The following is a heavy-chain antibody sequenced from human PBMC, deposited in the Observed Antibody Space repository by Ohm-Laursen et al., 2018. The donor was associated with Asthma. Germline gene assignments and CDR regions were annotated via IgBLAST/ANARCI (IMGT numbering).Heavy chain of an antibody. CDR3: ATQRVFDWFHFDY. CDR2: FLYDGIRK. D-gene: IGHD3-9*01. V-gene: IGHV3-30*03. J-gene: IGHJ4*02. CDR1: GFTFTTFW. Sequence: SLRLSCAASGFTFTTFWMHWVRQAPGKGLEWVAVFLYDGIRKYYADSVKGRFTISRDNSKSTVSLQMDSLRPEDTAVYYCATQRVFDWFHFDYWGQGTQVTVSS.